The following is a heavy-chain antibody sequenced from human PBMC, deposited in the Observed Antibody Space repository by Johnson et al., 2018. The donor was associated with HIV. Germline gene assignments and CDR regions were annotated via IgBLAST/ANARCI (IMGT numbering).Heavy chain of an antibody. CDR2: IRSGGSGM. Sequence: QVQLVESGGGFITPGGSLRLSCATSGFTFSNAWLNWIRQAPGKGLEWIAYIRSGGSGMNSADSVKGRFTVSRDNAKKSLYLQMDSLRVDDTAIYYCARRGGTGYSEPIDFWGQGTMVTVSS. CDR1: GFTFSNAW. V-gene: IGHV3-11*04. D-gene: IGHD2-15*01. J-gene: IGHJ3*01. CDR3: ARRGGTGYSEPIDF.